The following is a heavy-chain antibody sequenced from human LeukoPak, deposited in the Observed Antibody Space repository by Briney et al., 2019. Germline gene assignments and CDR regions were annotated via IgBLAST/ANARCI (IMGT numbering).Heavy chain of an antibody. V-gene: IGHV1-8*03. Sequence: ASVKVSCKASGYTFTNYDSNWVRQATGQGLEWMGYMNPNSANTGYAQKFQGRLTITRNTSISTAYMELSSLRSEDTAVYYCAREGSDCWGQGTLVTVSS. CDR2: MNPNSANT. J-gene: IGHJ4*02. D-gene: IGHD1-26*01. CDR3: AREGSDC. CDR1: GYTFTNYD.